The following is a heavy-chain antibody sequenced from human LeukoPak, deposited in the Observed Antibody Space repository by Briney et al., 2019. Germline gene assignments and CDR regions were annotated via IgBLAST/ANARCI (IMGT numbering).Heavy chain of an antibody. CDR1: GFTVSSNY. CDR3: AKEPVGTYYYYYMDV. Sequence: GGSLRLSCAASGFTVSSNYMSWVRQAPGKGLEWVAVISYDGSNKYYADSVKGRFTISRDNSQNTLYLQMHSLRAEDTAVYYCAKEPVGTYYYYYMDVWGKGTTVTVSS. CDR2: ISYDGSNK. D-gene: IGHD7-27*01. V-gene: IGHV3-30*18. J-gene: IGHJ6*03.